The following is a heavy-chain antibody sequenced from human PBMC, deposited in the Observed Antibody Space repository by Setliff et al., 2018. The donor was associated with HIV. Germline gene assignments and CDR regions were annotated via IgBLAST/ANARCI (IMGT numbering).Heavy chain of an antibody. Sequence: GESLKISCRGSGYNFPNYWIAWVRQMPGKGLEWMGIIYPVDSETRYSPSFQGQVTISADKSINTAYLQWTTLKASDSAMYYCARPRGNDYAGSGFDNWGQGTLVTVSS. V-gene: IGHV5-51*01. D-gene: IGHD2-2*01. CDR3: ARPRGNDYAGSGFDN. J-gene: IGHJ4*02. CDR2: IYPVDSET. CDR1: GYNFPNYW.